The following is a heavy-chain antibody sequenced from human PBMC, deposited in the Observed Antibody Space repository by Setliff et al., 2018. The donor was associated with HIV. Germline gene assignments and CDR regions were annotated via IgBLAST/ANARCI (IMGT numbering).Heavy chain of an antibody. D-gene: IGHD2-15*01. J-gene: IGHJ4*02. V-gene: IGHV3-49*03. CDR3: TRGMRPMVKRVPFDY. CDR1: GFTFGEYG. Sequence: GGSLRLSCLGSGFTFGEYGMSWFRQAPGKGLEWVGFIRSRPFGGTTEYAASVKGRFTISRDDSKSIAYLQMNSLKSADAAVHYCTRGMRPMVKRVPFDYWGQGTLVTVS. CDR2: IRSRPFGGTT.